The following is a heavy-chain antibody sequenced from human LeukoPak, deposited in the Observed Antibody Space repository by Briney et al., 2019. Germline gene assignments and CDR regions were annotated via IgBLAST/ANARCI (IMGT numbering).Heavy chain of an antibody. V-gene: IGHV4-59*01. CDR3: ARGAGGLRNYYYYMDV. Sequence: SETLSLTCTVSGGSISSYYWSWIRQPPGKGLEWIGYIYYSGSTNYNPSLKSRVTISVDTSKNQFSLKLSSVTAADAAVYYCARGAGGLRNYYYYMDVWGKGTTVTISS. CDR2: IYYSGST. J-gene: IGHJ6*03. D-gene: IGHD1-26*01. CDR1: GGSISSYY.